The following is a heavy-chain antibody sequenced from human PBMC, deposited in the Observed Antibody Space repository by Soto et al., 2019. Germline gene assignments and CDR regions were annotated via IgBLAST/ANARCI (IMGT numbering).Heavy chain of an antibody. D-gene: IGHD2-15*01. J-gene: IGHJ3*02. CDR1: GYTFTSYG. Sequence: ASVKVSCKASGYTFTSYGISWVRQAPGQGLEWMGWISAYNGNTNYAQKLQGRVTMTTDTSTSTAYMELRSLRSDGTAVYYCARDAYCSGGSCPPLAFDIWGQGTMVTVSS. V-gene: IGHV1-18*01. CDR3: ARDAYCSGGSCPPLAFDI. CDR2: ISAYNGNT.